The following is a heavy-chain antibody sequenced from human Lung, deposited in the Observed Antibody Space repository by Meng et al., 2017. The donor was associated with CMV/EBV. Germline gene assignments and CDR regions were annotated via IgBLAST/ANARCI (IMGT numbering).Heavy chain of an antibody. Sequence: ISWVRQAPGQGLEWMGGIIPIFGTANYAQNFQGRVTIATDESRSTAYMELSSLRSEDTAVYYCARIGLCSGTTCYTGDYSSRHFDYWGQGTLVTVSS. V-gene: IGHV1-69*05. D-gene: IGHD2-2*02. CDR3: ARIGLCSGTTCYTGDYSSRHFDY. CDR2: IIPIFGTA. J-gene: IGHJ4*02.